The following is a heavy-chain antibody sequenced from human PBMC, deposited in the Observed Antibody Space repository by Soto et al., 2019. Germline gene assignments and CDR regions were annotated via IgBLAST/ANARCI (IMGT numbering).Heavy chain of an antibody. Sequence: GGSLRLSCAASGFTFSSYAMHWVRQAPGKGLEWVAVISYDGSNKYYADSVKGRFTISRDNSKNTLYLQMNSLRAEDTAVYYCARGGGSSSSIYYYGMDVWGQGTTVTVSS. CDR2: ISYDGSNK. CDR1: GFTFSSYA. CDR3: ARGGGSSSSIYYYGMDV. J-gene: IGHJ6*02. V-gene: IGHV3-30-3*01. D-gene: IGHD6-6*01.